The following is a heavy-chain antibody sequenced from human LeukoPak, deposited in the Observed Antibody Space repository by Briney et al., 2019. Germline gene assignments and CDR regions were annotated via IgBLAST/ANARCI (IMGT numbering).Heavy chain of an antibody. CDR2: IYYSGST. J-gene: IGHJ3*02. D-gene: IGHD5-24*01. Sequence: SETLSLTCTVSGGSISSSSYYWGWIRQPPGTGLEWIGSIYYSGSTYYNPSLKSRVTISVDTSKNQFSLKLSSVTAADTAVYYCARPRDGYTFGAFDIWGQGTMVTVSS. CDR3: ARPRDGYTFGAFDI. CDR1: GGSISSSSYY. V-gene: IGHV4-39*01.